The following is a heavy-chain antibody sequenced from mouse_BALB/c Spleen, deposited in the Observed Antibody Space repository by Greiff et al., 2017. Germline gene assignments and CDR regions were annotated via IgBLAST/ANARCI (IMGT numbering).Heavy chain of an antibody. CDR1: GFDFSRYW. CDR3: ARRKNDGYYVHYFDY. J-gene: IGHJ2*01. Sequence: EVQGVESGGGLVQPGGSLKLSCAASGFDFSRYWMSWVRQAPGKGLEWIGEINPDSSTINYTPSLKDKFIISRDNAKNTLYLQMSKVRSEDTALYYCARRKNDGYYVHYFDYWGQGTTLTVSS. CDR2: INPDSSTI. V-gene: IGHV4-1*02. D-gene: IGHD2-3*01.